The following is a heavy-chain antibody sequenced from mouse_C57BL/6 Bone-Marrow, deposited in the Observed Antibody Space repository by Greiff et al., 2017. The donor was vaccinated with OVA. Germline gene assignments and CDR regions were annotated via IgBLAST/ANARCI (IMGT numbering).Heavy chain of an antibody. CDR1: GFTFSSYA. D-gene: IGHD2-12*01. J-gene: IGHJ3*01. CDR3: ASPYDAFAY. Sequence: EVHLVESGGGLVKPGGSLKLSCAASGFTFSSYAMSWVRQTPEKRLEWVATISDGGSYTYYPDNVKGRFTISRDNAKNNLYLQRSHLKSEDTAMYYCASPYDAFAYWGQGTLVTVSA. CDR2: ISDGGSYT. V-gene: IGHV5-4*01.